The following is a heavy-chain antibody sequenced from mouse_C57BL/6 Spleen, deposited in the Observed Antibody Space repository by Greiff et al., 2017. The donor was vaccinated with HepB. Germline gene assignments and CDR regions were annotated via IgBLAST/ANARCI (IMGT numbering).Heavy chain of an antibody. Sequence: EVQLQQSGPELVKPGASVKMSCKASGYTFTDYNMHWVKQSHGKSLEWIGYINPNNGGTSYNQKFKGKATLTVNKSSSTAYMELRSLTSEDSAVYYCAKAYYSNYNYWGQGTTLTVSS. J-gene: IGHJ2*01. CDR2: INPNNGGT. CDR3: AKAYYSNYNY. V-gene: IGHV1-22*01. CDR1: GYTFTDYN. D-gene: IGHD2-5*01.